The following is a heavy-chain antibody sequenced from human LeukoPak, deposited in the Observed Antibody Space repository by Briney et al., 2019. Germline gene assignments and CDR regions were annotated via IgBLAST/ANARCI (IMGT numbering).Heavy chain of an antibody. CDR1: GYTFTGYY. J-gene: IGHJ6*02. V-gene: IGHV1-2*02. CDR2: INPNSGGT. Sequence: ASVKVSCKASGYTFTGYYMHWVRQAPGQGLEWMGWINPNSGGTNYAQKFQGRVTMTRDTSISTAYMELGRLRSDDTAVYYCAGGGVLVVPAASLYYYYGMDVWGQGTTVTVSS. CDR3: AGGGVLVVPAASLYYYYGMDV. D-gene: IGHD2-2*01.